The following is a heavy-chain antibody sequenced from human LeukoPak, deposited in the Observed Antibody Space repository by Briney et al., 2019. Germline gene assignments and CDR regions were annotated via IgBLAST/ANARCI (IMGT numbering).Heavy chain of an antibody. CDR3: VKEGYSSSWANFDY. V-gene: IGHV3-23*01. J-gene: IGHJ4*02. D-gene: IGHD6-13*01. CDR2: IRGSGDTT. Sequence: GGSLRLSCAASGFTFSSYAMTWVRQAPGKGLEWVSAIRGSGDTTYYADSAKGRFTISRDNSKNTLYLQMNSLRAEDTALYYCVKEGYSSSWANFDYWGQGTLVTVSS. CDR1: GFTFSSYA.